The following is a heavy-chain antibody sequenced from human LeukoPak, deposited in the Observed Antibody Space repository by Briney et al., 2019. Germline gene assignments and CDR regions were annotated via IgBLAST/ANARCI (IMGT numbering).Heavy chain of an antibody. CDR3: ARGNWNDFPTGYYYYGMDV. CDR1: GGTFSSYA. J-gene: IGHJ6*04. V-gene: IGHV1-69*13. D-gene: IGHD1-1*01. CDR2: IIPIFGTA. Sequence: ASVKLSCEASGGTFSSYAISWVRQAPGQGLEWMGGIIPIFGTANYAQKFQGRVTITADESTSTAYMELNSLRSEDTAVYYCARGNWNDFPTGYYYYGMDVWGKGTTVTVPS.